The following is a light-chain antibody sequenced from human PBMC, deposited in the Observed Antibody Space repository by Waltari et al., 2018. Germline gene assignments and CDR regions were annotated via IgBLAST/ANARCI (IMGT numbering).Light chain of an antibody. CDR3: QTGGHGTWV. J-gene: IGLJ3*02. CDR1: SGHRSHI. CDR2: VNRDGSH. Sequence: QLVLTQSPSASASLGASVKLTCTLCSGHRSHIISRLQQQPEKGPRYLMTVNRDGSHSKGDDIPDRFSGSSSGAERYLTISSVQSEDEADYYCQTGGHGTWVFGGGTTLTVL. V-gene: IGLV4-69*01.